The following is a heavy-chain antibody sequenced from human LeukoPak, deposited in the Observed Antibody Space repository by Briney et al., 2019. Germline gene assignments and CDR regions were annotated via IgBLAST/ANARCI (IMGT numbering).Heavy chain of an antibody. Sequence: KPGGSLRLSCAASGFTFNSAWMSWVRQVPGKGLEWVARFTSKFNGATAEYAAPVKGRFVISRDDSKDTLSLEMNSLRTEDTAVYHCVADVPPSNSGLYEAQIDLWGQGTLVTVSS. D-gene: IGHD6-19*01. CDR3: VADVPPSNSGLYEAQIDL. V-gene: IGHV3-15*01. J-gene: IGHJ4*02. CDR2: FTSKFNGATA. CDR1: GFTFNSAW.